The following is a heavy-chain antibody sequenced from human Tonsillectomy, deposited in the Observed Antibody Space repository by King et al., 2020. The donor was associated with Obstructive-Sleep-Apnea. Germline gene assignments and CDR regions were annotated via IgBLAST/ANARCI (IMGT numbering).Heavy chain of an antibody. Sequence: QLVQSGGGLVQPGGSLRLSCAASGFTVSSNYMSWVRQAPGKGLEWVSVIYSGGSTYYADSVKGRFTISRHNSKNTLYLQMNSLRAEDTAVYYCARDLRYSSGWYSYWGQGTLVTVSS. CDR3: ARDLRYSSGWYSY. V-gene: IGHV3-53*04. D-gene: IGHD6-19*01. J-gene: IGHJ4*02. CDR2: IYSGGST. CDR1: GFTVSSNY.